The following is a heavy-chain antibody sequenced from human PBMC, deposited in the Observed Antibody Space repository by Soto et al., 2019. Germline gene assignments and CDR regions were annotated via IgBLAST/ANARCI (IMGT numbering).Heavy chain of an antibody. Sequence: GGSLRLSCAASGFTFTRYSMNWVRQAPGKGLEWVSSISSTTNYIYYADSMKGRFTVSRDNAKNSVYLEMNSLSAEDTAVYYCARESEDLTSNFDYWGQGTLVTSPQ. CDR3: ARESEDLTSNFDY. CDR1: GFTFTRYS. CDR2: ISSTTNYI. J-gene: IGHJ4*02. V-gene: IGHV3-21*01.